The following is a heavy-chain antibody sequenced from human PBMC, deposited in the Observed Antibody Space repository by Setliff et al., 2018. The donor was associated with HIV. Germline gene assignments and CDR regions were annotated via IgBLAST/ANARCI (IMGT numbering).Heavy chain of an antibody. Sequence: SETLSLTCTVSDGSISNNYWSWIRQHPGKGLEWIGYIYYSGSTYYNPSLKSRVTISVETPKNQFSRKLSSVTAAETAVYYCARVPPLKAFGGVISLYYFDYWGQGTLVTVSS. CDR3: ARVPPLKAFGGVISLYYFDY. CDR2: IYYSGST. V-gene: IGHV4-59*06. J-gene: IGHJ4*02. D-gene: IGHD3-16*02. CDR1: DGSISNNY.